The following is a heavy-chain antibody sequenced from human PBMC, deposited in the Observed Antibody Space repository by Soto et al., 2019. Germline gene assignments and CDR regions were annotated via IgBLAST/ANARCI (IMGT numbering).Heavy chain of an antibody. CDR3: AIDDNGAVGRY. Sequence: QVQLVQSGAEVKKPGASVKVSCKASGYTFTSYGISWVPQAPGQGLEWMGWISAYNGNTNYAQMLQGRVTMTIDTSASTAYMELRGLRSDDTAPYYCAIDDNGAVGRYWGQGLLVTVSS. J-gene: IGHJ4*02. CDR2: ISAYNGNT. D-gene: IGHD4-17*01. V-gene: IGHV1-18*01. CDR1: GYTFTSYG.